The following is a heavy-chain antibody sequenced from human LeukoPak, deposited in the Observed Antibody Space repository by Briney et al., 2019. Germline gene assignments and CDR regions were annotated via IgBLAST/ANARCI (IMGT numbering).Heavy chain of an antibody. V-gene: IGHV4-39*01. CDR1: GGSISSSSYY. J-gene: IGHJ4*02. D-gene: IGHD3-22*01. CDR3: ARLANTMIVRGALDY. Sequence: PSETLSLTCTVSGGSISSSSYYWGWIRQPPGKGLEWIGSIYYSGSTYYNPSLKSRVTISVDTSKNQFSLKLSSVTAADTAVYYCARLANTMIVRGALDYWGQGTLVTVSS. CDR2: IYYSGST.